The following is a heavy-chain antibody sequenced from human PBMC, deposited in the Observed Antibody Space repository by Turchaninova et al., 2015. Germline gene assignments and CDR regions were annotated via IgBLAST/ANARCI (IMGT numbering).Heavy chain of an antibody. J-gene: IGHJ2*01. D-gene: IGHD2-2*01. Sequence: QLQLQESGPGLVKPSETLSLPCPVSGGPISSGRFYWGWIRQPPGEGLGWVGTSYYSGGTHYNPSLTSRVTGSVDTSKNQFSLRLSSVTAADTAVYYCARGYCSSTSCWYWYFDLWGRGTLVTVSS. CDR1: GGPISSGRFY. CDR2: SYYSGGT. V-gene: IGHV4-39*07. CDR3: ARGYCSSTSCWYWYFDL.